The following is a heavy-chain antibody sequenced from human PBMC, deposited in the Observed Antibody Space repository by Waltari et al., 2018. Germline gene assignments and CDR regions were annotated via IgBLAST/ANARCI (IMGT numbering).Heavy chain of an antibody. V-gene: IGHV3-7*04. J-gene: IGHJ4*02. CDR2: IKQDGSEK. D-gene: IGHD2-2*01. Sequence: EVQPVESGGGLAQPGGSLSASCAVSEFTLSSYWMSWVRQAPGKGLEWVANIKQDGSEKYYVDSVKGRFTISRDNAKNSLYLQMNSLRAEDTAVYYCARWQYAFDYWGQGTLVTVSS. CDR1: EFTLSSYW. CDR3: ARWQYAFDY.